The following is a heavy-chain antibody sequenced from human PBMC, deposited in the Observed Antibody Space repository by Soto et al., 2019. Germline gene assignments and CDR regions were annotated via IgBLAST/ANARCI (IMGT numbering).Heavy chain of an antibody. CDR2: IGTAGDT. J-gene: IGHJ4*02. V-gene: IGHV3-13*01. CDR3: ARGLSVDSSGYYYVLDY. D-gene: IGHD3-22*01. Sequence: EVQLVESGGGLVQPGGSLRLSCAASGFTFSSYDMHWVRQATGKGLEWVSAIGTAGDTYYPGSVKGRFTISRENAKNSLYLQMNSLRAGDTAVYYCARGLSVDSSGYYYVLDYWGQGTLVTVSS. CDR1: GFTFSSYD.